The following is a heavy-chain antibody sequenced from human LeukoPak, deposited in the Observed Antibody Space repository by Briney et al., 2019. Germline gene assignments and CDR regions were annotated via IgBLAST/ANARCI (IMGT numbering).Heavy chain of an antibody. CDR2: ISSSGSTI. D-gene: IGHD2-2*01. CDR1: GFTFSSYS. Sequence: GGSLRLSCAASGFTFSSYSMNWVRQAPGKGLEWVSYISSSGSTIYYADSVKGRFTISRDNAKNSLYLQMNSLRAEDTAVYYCARDLAYCSSTSCYESHFDYWGQGTLVTVSS. V-gene: IGHV3-48*04. CDR3: ARDLAYCSSTSCYESHFDY. J-gene: IGHJ4*02.